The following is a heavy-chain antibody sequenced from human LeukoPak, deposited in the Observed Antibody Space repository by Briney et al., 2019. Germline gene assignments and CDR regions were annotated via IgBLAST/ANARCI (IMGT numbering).Heavy chain of an antibody. CDR3: ARDRGSPCVPAACGMDV. V-gene: IGHV3-66*01. CDR2: IYSGGST. J-gene: IGHJ6*01. D-gene: IGHD2-2*01. CDR1: GFTFSSYA. Sequence: TGGSLRLSCAASGFTFSSYAMSWVRQAPGKGLEWVSFIYSGGSTYYADSVKGRFTISRDNSKNTLYLQMNSLRAEDTAVYYCARDRGSPCVPAACGMDVWGQGTTVTVSS.